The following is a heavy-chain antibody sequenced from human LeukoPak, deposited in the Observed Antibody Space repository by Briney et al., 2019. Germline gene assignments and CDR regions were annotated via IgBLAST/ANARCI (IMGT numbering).Heavy chain of an antibody. Sequence: ASVKVSCKASGYTFTSYGISWVRQAPGQGLEWMGWISAYNGNTNYAQKLQGRVTMTTDTSTSTAYMELRSLRSDDTAVYYCARDSEWFVIGDGYKGGHNWFDPWGQGTLVTVSS. J-gene: IGHJ5*02. V-gene: IGHV1-18*01. CDR2: ISAYNGNT. CDR3: ARDSEWFVIGDGYKGGHNWFDP. D-gene: IGHD5-24*01. CDR1: GYTFTSYG.